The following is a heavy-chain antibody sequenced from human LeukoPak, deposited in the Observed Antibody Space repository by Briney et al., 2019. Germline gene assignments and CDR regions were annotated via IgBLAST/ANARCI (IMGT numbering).Heavy chain of an antibody. V-gene: IGHV3-23*01. CDR3: SKEGSDDYYFDY. CDR1: GFIFSDYG. CDR2: ISSTGGNT. D-gene: IGHD2-21*02. J-gene: IGHJ4*02. Sequence: GGSLRLSCAASGFIFSDYGMSWARQAPGKGLEWVSVISSTGGNTYYADSVKGRFTISRDNSKNTVYLQMNSLGAEDTALYYCSKEGSDDYYFDYWGQGTLLTVSS.